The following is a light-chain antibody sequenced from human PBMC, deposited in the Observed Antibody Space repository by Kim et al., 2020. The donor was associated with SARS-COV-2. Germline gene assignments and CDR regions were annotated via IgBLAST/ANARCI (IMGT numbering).Light chain of an antibody. CDR2: DAS. CDR3: QQFNNYPLT. CDR1: QGVSSL. V-gene: IGKV1D-13*01. J-gene: IGKJ4*01. Sequence: ASVGYRVIITCRASQGVSSLLAWYQQKPGKPPKLLIYDASTLPSGVPSRFSGSGSGTDFTLTISSLQPADFATYYCQQFNNYPLTFGGGTKVDIK.